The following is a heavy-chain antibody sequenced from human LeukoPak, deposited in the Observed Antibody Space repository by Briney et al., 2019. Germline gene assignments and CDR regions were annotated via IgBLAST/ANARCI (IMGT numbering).Heavy chain of an antibody. J-gene: IGHJ3*02. V-gene: IGHV3-30*01. CDR1: GFTFSSYA. D-gene: IGHD2-2*01. CDR2: ISYDGSNK. Sequence: PGRSLRLSCAASGFTFSSYAMHWVRQAPGKGLEWVAVISYDGSNKYYADSVKGRFTISRDNSKNTLYLQMNSLRAEDTAEYYCARLYCSSTSCPNDAFDIWGQGTMVTVSS. CDR3: ARLYCSSTSCPNDAFDI.